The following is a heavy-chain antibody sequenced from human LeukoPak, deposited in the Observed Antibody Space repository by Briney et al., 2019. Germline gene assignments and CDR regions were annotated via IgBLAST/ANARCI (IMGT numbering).Heavy chain of an antibody. CDR2: IRSRANSYAT. D-gene: IGHD1-26*01. Sequence: GGSLRLSCAASGFTFSGSAMHWVRQASGKGLEWVGRIRSRANSYATSSGASVKGRFTISRDGQKNTAYLQINSLRAEDTAVYYCARDAPVGATGDCGQGTLVPVSS. CDR1: GFTFSGSA. J-gene: IGHJ4*02. V-gene: IGHV3-73*01. CDR3: ARDAPVGATGD.